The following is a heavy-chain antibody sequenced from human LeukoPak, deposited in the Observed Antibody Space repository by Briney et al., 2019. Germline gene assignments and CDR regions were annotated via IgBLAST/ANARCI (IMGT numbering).Heavy chain of an antibody. V-gene: IGHV3-7*01. CDR1: GFTFSSYW. Sequence: GGSLRLSCAASGFTFSSYWMSWVRQAPGKGLEWVANIKQDGSEKYYVDSVKGRFTISRDNAKNSLYLQMNSLRAEDTAVYYCARAKSFPVLKYYYMDVWGKGTTVTVSS. CDR3: ARAKSFPVLKYYYMDV. D-gene: IGHD1-26*01. CDR2: IKQDGSEK. J-gene: IGHJ6*03.